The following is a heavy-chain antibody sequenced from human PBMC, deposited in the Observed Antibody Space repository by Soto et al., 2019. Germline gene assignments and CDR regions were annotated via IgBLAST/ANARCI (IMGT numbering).Heavy chain of an antibody. V-gene: IGHV4-4*02. J-gene: IGHJ4*02. CDR2: IYRSETT. D-gene: IGHD5-12*01. CDR1: GGSIRNSNW. Sequence: QVQLQESGPGLVKPSGTLSLTCAVSGGSIRNSNWWTWVRQPPGKGLEWIGEIYRSETTNYNPSLKSRLTLSVDKSKKQFSLKLSSVTAADTAVYYCATAVAGDDFDYWGQGTLVTVSS. CDR3: ATAVAGDDFDY.